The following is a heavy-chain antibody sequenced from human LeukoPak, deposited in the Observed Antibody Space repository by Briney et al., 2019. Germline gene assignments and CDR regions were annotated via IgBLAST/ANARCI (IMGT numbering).Heavy chain of an antibody. J-gene: IGHJ4*02. CDR1: GFTFSSYA. D-gene: IGHD1-26*01. Sequence: GGSLRLSCAASGFTFSSYAMSWVRQAPGKGLECVSAISGSGGSTYYADSVKGRFTISRDNSKDTLYLQMNSLRAEDTAVYYCAKDTVVGATTNLFDYWGQGTLVTVSS. CDR2: ISGSGGST. CDR3: AKDTVVGATTNLFDY. V-gene: IGHV3-23*01.